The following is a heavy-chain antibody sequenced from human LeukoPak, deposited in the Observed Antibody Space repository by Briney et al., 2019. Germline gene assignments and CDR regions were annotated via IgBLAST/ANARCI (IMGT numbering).Heavy chain of an antibody. V-gene: IGHV3-66*01. CDR2: IYTGETT. Sequence: GGSLRLSCAASGFTVSSKYMSWVRQAPGKGLEWVSAIYTGETTYYPDSVKGRFTISRDNSKNTLYLQMDGLRVEDTAVYYCAKVGAVAAVENWGQGTLVTVSS. CDR1: GFTVSSKY. CDR3: AKVGAVAAVEN. D-gene: IGHD6-19*01. J-gene: IGHJ4*02.